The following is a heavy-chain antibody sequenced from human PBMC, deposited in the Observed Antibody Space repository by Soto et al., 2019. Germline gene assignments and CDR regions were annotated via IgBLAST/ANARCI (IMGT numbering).Heavy chain of an antibody. V-gene: IGHV3-30*18. CDR1: GFTFSSYG. Sequence: QVQLVESGGGVVQPGRSLRLSCAASGFTFSSYGMHWVRQAPGKGLEWVAVISYDGSNKYYADSVKGRFTISRDNSKNTLYLQMNSLRAEDTAVYYCAKGKLYYYDSSGYYFDYWGQGTLVTVSS. D-gene: IGHD3-22*01. CDR2: ISYDGSNK. CDR3: AKGKLYYYDSSGYYFDY. J-gene: IGHJ4*02.